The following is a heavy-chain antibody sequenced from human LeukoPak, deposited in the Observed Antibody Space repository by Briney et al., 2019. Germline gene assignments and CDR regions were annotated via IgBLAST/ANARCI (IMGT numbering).Heavy chain of an antibody. D-gene: IGHD5-18*01. CDR2: INPNSGGT. CDR3: ARVTSSDTAGAFDI. Sequence: ASVKVSCKASGGTLSNYAISWVRQAPGQGLEWMGWINPNSGGTNYAQKFQGRVTMTRDTSISTAYMELSRLRSDDTAVYYCARVTSSDTAGAFDIWGQGTMVTVSS. V-gene: IGHV1-2*02. J-gene: IGHJ3*02. CDR1: GGTLSNYA.